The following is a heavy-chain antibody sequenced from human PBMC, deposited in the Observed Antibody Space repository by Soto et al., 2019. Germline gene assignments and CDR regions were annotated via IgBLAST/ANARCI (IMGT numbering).Heavy chain of an antibody. CDR3: ARHTIVVVPAADDAFDI. D-gene: IGHD2-2*01. CDR1: GYSFTSYW. V-gene: IGHV5-10-1*01. Sequence: PGESLKISCKGSGYSFTSYWISWVRQMPGKGLEWMGRIDPSDSYTNYSPSFQGHVTISADKSISTAYLQWSSLKASDTAMYYCARHTIVVVPAADDAFDIWGQGTMVTVSS. CDR2: IDPSDSYT. J-gene: IGHJ3*02.